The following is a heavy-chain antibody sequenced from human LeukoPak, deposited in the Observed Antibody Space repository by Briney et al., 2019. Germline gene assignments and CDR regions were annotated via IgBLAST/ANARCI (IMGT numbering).Heavy chain of an antibody. CDR3: ARGLRATYCSGGSCYSAVHWFDP. CDR2: ISSSGSTI. Sequence: PGGSLRLSCAASGFTFSSYEMNWVRQAPGKGLEWVSYISSSGSTIYYADSVKGRFTTSRDNAKNSLYLQMNSLRAEDTAVYYCARGLRATYCSGGSCYSAVHWFDPWGQGTLVTVSS. D-gene: IGHD2-15*01. J-gene: IGHJ5*02. CDR1: GFTFSSYE. V-gene: IGHV3-48*03.